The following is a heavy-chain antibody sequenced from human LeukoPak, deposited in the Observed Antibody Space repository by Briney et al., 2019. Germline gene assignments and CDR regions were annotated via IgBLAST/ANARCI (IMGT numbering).Heavy chain of an antibody. V-gene: IGHV3-13*01. CDR2: IGTAGDT. Sequence: PGGSLRLSCAASGFTFSSYDMHWVRQVTGKGLEWVSVIGTAGDTYYAGSVKGRFTISRENAKNSLYLQMNSLRAGDTAVYYCARGLDVWGQGTTVTVSS. CDR1: GFTFSSYD. CDR3: ARGLDV. J-gene: IGHJ6*02.